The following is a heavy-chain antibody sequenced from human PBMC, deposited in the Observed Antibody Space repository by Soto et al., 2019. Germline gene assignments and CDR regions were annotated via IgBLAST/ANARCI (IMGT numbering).Heavy chain of an antibody. CDR3: ARAQPNSSGWTNAFDV. CDR1: GYTFTAYY. V-gene: IGHV1-46*01. CDR2: INPSGGKT. J-gene: IGHJ3*01. Sequence: ASVKVSGKTSGYTFTAYYVHWVRQAPGRGLEWVGIINPSGGKTNYAQNVQGRVTVTRDTSTSTVYMEVSSLTSEDTAVYYCARAQPNSSGWTNAFDVWGQGTVVTVSS. D-gene: IGHD6-25*01.